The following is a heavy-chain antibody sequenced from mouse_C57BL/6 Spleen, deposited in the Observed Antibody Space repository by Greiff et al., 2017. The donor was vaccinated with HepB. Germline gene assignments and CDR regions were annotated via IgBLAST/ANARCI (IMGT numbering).Heavy chain of an antibody. J-gene: IGHJ3*01. V-gene: IGHV1-80*01. D-gene: IGHD1-1*01. CDR2: IYPGDGDT. CDR1: GYAFSSYW. CDR3: ARSGVLRPFAY. Sequence: VQLQQSGAELVKPGASVKISCKASGYAFSSYWMNWVKQRPGKGLEWIGQIYPGDGDTNYNGKFKGKATLTADKSSSTAYMQLSSLTSEDAAVYFCARSGVLRPFAYWGQGTLVTVSA.